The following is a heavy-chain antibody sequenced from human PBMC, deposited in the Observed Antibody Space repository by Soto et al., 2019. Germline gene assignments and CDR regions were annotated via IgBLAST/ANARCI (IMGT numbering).Heavy chain of an antibody. D-gene: IGHD2-8*01. Sequence: PGGSLRLSCAASGFTFSSYAMSWVRQAPGKGLEWVSAISGSGGSTYYADSVKGRFTISRDNSKNTLYLQMNSLRAEDTAVYYCAKTKKGFYCTNGVCYFEYLQHWGQGTLVTVSS. CDR2: ISGSGGST. V-gene: IGHV3-23*01. CDR1: GFTFSSYA. J-gene: IGHJ1*01. CDR3: AKTKKGFYCTNGVCYFEYLQH.